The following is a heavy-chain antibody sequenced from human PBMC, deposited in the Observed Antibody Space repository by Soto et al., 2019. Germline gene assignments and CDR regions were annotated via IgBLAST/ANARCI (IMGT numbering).Heavy chain of an antibody. CDR3: AGGDVDIVAAKGIDY. CDR1: GGTFSSYT. CDR2: IIPNLGIA. J-gene: IGHJ4*02. V-gene: IGHV1-69*02. Sequence: QVQLVQSGAEVKKPGSSVKVSCKASGGTFSSYTISWVRQAPGQGLEWMGRIIPNLGIANYAQKVPGRVTITADKSTSTADMGVGSLRSEDTAVYYCAGGDVDIVAAKGIDYLGQGTLGTLS. D-gene: IGHD5-12*01.